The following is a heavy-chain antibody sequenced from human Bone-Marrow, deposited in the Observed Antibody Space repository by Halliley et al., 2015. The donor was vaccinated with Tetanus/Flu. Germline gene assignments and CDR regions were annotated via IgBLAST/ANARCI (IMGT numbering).Heavy chain of an antibody. CDR3: ARRGMKGLDY. CDR2: LFPPASTT. Sequence: LGWMGILFPPASTTAYGPSFGVQVTFSADTSISTAYLQWSSLRASDTAIYYCARRGMKGLDYWGQGPLVFVSS. D-gene: IGHD3-10*01. J-gene: IGHJ4*02. V-gene: IGHV5-51*01.